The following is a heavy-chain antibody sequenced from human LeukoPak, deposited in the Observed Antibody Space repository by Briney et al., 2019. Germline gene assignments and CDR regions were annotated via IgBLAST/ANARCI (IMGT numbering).Heavy chain of an antibody. CDR2: IYGGGNT. J-gene: IGHJ4*02. CDR1: GFTFSSYA. V-gene: IGHV3-23*01. D-gene: IGHD1-26*01. Sequence: GGSLRLSCAASGFTFSSYAMSWVRQAPGKGLEWVSVIYGGGNTYYADSVKGRFTISTDNSKNTLYLQMNNLRVEDAALYYCAGSAGGALDFWGQGALVTVSS. CDR3: AGSAGGALDF.